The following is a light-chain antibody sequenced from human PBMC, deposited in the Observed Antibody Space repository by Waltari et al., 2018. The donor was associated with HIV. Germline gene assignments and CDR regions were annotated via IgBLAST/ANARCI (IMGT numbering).Light chain of an antibody. CDR3: AAWDDSLNGFWV. CDR2: SNN. Sequence: QSVLTQPPSASGTPGQRVTISCSGSSPPIGSTTLTWSQQLPGTAPKLLIYSNNQRPSGVPDRFAGSKSGTSASLAISGLQSEDEADYYCAAWDDSLNGFWVFGGGTKLTVL. CDR1: SPPIGSTT. V-gene: IGLV1-44*01. J-gene: IGLJ3*02.